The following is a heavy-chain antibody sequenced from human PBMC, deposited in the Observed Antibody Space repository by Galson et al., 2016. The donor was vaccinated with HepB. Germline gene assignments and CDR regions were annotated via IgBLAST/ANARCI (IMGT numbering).Heavy chain of an antibody. J-gene: IGHJ4*02. CDR3: ASWWQTPASYFDY. CDR2: IKQDGSEK. CDR1: GFTFSSDW. D-gene: IGHD2-8*02. V-gene: IGHV3-7*01. Sequence: SLRLSCAASGFTFSSDWMSWVRQAPGKGLEWVANIKQDGSEKYYVDSVKGRFTISRDKAKNSLYLQMNSLRAEDTAVYYCASWWQTPASYFDYWGQGTLVTVSS.